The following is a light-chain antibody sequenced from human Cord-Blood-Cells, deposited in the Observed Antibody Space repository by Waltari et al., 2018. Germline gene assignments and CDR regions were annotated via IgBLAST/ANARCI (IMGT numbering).Light chain of an antibody. J-gene: IGKJ4*01. Sequence: EIVLTQSSGTMSLSPGARSTLSCRASQSVSSSYLAWYQQKPDQAPRPLIYVASSRATGIPDRCSGSESVTCFTLTISRLEPEGFAVYYCQQYGSSPLTFGGGTKVEIK. CDR2: VAS. V-gene: IGKV3-20*01. CDR3: QQYGSSPLT. CDR1: QSVSSSY.